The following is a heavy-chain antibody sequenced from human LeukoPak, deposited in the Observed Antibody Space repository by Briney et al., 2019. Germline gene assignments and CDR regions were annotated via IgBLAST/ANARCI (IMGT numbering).Heavy chain of an antibody. D-gene: IGHD4-11*01. Sequence: SETLSLTCTVSGGSISSYYWSWIRQPAGKGLEWIGRIYTSGSNNYNPSLKSRVTMSVDTSKNQFSLKLSSVTAADTAVYYCAAVTPFGYYGMDVWGQGTTVTVSS. J-gene: IGHJ6*02. V-gene: IGHV4-4*07. CDR1: GGSISSYY. CDR2: IYTSGSN. CDR3: AAVTPFGYYGMDV.